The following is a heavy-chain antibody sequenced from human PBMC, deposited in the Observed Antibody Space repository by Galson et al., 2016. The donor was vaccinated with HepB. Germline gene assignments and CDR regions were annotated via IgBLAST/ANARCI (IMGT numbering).Heavy chain of an antibody. CDR2: INPSGGST. CDR1: GYTFTSYY. J-gene: IGHJ4*02. CDR3: AREGATSIGGFGY. D-gene: IGHD1-26*01. Sequence: SVKVSCKASGYTFTSYYMHWVRQAPGQGLEWMGIINPSGGSTSYAQSFQGRVTMTRDTSTSTVYMELSSLRSEDSAMYYCAREGATSIGGFGYWGQGTLVTVSS. V-gene: IGHV1-46*01.